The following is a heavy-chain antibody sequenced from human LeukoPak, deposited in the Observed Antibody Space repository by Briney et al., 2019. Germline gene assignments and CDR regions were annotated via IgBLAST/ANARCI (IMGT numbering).Heavy chain of an antibody. Sequence: SVKVSCKASGGTLSSYAISWVRQAPGQGLEWMGGIIPIFGTANYAQKFQGRATITADESTSTAYMELSSLRSEDTAVYYCARDWGYYDSSGYLAAFDIWGQGTMVTVSS. D-gene: IGHD3-22*01. J-gene: IGHJ3*02. CDR2: IIPIFGTA. V-gene: IGHV1-69*13. CDR1: GGTLSSYA. CDR3: ARDWGYYDSSGYLAAFDI.